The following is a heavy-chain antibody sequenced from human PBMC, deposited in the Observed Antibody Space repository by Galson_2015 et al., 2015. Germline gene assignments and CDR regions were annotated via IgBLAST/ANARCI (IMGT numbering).Heavy chain of an antibody. CDR2: VYSGGSP. CDR3: ARALGATRDYDYYAMDV. D-gene: IGHD1-26*01. V-gene: IGHV3-66*02. CDR1: GFTVSSYY. Sequence: SLRLSCAASGFTVSSYYMSWVRQAPGKGLEWDSVVYSGGSPYYADSVKGRFTISRDKSTNTVYVQMNSLRAEDTAVYYCARALGATRDYDYYAMDVWGQGTTVTVSS. J-gene: IGHJ6*02.